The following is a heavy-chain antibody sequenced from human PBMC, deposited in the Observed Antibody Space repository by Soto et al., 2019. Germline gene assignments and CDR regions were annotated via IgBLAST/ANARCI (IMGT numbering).Heavy chain of an antibody. CDR3: AKDFRYDFWSGYYDFDY. J-gene: IGHJ4*02. CDR1: GFTFSSYG. V-gene: IGHV3-30*18. D-gene: IGHD3-3*01. Sequence: GGSLRLSCAASGFTFSSYGMHWVRQAPGKGLEWVAVISYDGSNKYYADSVRGRFTISRDNSKNTLYLQMNSLRAEDTAVYYCAKDFRYDFWSGYYDFDYWGQGTLVTVSS. CDR2: ISYDGSNK.